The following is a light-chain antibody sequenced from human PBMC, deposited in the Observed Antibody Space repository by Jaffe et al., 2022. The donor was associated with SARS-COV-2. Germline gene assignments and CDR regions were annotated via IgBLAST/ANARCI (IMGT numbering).Light chain of an antibody. J-gene: IGKJ4*01. CDR3: QQYKNWPLT. V-gene: IGKV3-15*01. CDR1: QSVSSS. CDR2: GAS. Sequence: EIVMTQSPVTLSVSPGERATLSCRASQSVSSSLAWYQQKPGQAPRLLIYGASTRATDVPGRFSGSGSGTEFSLTISSPQSEDSALYYCQQYKNWPLTFGGGTKVEI.